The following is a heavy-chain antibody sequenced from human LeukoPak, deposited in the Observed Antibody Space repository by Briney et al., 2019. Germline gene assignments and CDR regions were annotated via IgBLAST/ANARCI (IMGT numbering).Heavy chain of an antibody. D-gene: IGHD6-6*01. V-gene: IGHV1-46*02. Sequence: ASVKVSCKASGYTFNNMHWVRQAPGQGLEWMGIINPSGGTSYAQKFQGRVAMTRDTSTGTVYMELSSLTSDDTAVYYCARASGIAARPSWFDPWGQGTLVTVSS. CDR2: INPSGGT. CDR1: GYTFNN. J-gene: IGHJ5*02. CDR3: ARASGIAARPSWFDP.